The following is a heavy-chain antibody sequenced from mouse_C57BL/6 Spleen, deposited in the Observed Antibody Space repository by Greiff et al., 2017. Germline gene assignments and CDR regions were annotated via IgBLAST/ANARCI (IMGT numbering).Heavy chain of an antibody. CDR1: GYTFTSYW. D-gene: IGHD2-14*01. V-gene: IGHV1-69*01. J-gene: IGHJ2*01. CDR3: ARSGNYFDY. Sequence: VQLQQPGAELEMPGASVKLSCKASGYTFTSYWMHWVKQRPGQGLEWIGEIDPSDSYTNYNQKFKGKSTLTVDKSSSTAYMQLSSLTSEDSAVYYCARSGNYFDYWGQGTTLTVSS. CDR2: IDPSDSYT.